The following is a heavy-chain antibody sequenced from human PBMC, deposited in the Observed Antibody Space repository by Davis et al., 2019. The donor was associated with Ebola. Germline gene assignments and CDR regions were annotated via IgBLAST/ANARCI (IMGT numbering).Heavy chain of an antibody. V-gene: IGHV4-59*05. CDR3: ARGHSYGSMVYGVDV. J-gene: IGHJ6*02. D-gene: IGHD5-18*01. CDR1: GDSINNYY. Sequence: SETLSLTCTVSGDSINNYYWSWIRQPPGKGLEWIGSIYYSGSTYHNPSLKSRVSISVDTSKNQFSLKLSSVTAADTAVYYCARGHSYGSMVYGVDVWGQGTTVSVSS. CDR2: IYYSGST.